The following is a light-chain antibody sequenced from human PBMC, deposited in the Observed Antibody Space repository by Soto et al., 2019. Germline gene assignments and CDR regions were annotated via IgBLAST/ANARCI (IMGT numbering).Light chain of an antibody. CDR3: QQYGRSPRT. J-gene: IGKJ1*01. Sequence: EVVMTQSPATLSVSPGERATLSCRSSQSVSSSYLAWYQQKPGQAPRLLIYGASSRAIGIPDRFSGSGSGTDHTLTISRLEPEDFAVYYCQQYGRSPRTFGQGTKVDI. CDR2: GAS. CDR1: QSVSSSY. V-gene: IGKV3-20*01.